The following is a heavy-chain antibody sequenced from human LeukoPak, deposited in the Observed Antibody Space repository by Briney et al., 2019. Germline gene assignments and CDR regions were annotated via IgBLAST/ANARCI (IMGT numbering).Heavy chain of an antibody. V-gene: IGHV1-69*05. CDR2: IIPIFGTA. CDR1: GYTFTSYD. CDR3: ARDSSVTTRLDY. Sequence: SVKVSCKASGYTFTSYDINWVRQAPGQGLEWMGGIIPIFGTANYAQKFQGRVTITTDESTSTAYMELSSLRSEDTAVYYCARDSSVTTRLDYWGQGTLVTVSS. J-gene: IGHJ4*02. D-gene: IGHD4-17*01.